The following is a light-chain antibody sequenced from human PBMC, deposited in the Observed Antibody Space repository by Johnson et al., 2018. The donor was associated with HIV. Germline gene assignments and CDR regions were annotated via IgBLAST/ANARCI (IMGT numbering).Light chain of an antibody. CDR3: GTWDSSLSAVP. CDR1: TSTIGNNF. V-gene: IGLV1-51*02. CDR2: KNT. J-gene: IGLJ1*01. Sequence: QSVLTQPPSVSAAPGQKVTISCSGNTSTIGNNFVSWYQLLPGTAPKLLIYKNTQRPSGIPDRFSGSKSATSATLGITGLQTGDEADYYCGTWDSSLSAVPFGTGTKVTVL.